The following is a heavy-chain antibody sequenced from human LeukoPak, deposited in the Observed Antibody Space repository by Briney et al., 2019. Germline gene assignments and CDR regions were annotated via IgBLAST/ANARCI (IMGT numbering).Heavy chain of an antibody. CDR3: ARAIAAADRSHYYYYYYMDV. J-gene: IGHJ6*03. CDR2: IYTSGST. V-gene: IGHV4-4*07. Sequence: SETLSLTCTVSGGSISSYYWSWIRQPAGKGLEWIGRIYTSGSTNYNPSLKSRVTMSVDTSKNQFSLKLSSVTAADTAVYYCARAIAAADRSHYYYYYYMDVWGKGTTVTVSS. D-gene: IGHD6-13*01. CDR1: GGSISSYY.